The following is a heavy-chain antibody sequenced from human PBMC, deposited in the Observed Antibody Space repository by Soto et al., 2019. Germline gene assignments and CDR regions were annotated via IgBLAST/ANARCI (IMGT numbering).Heavy chain of an antibody. D-gene: IGHD3-22*01. CDR2: IIPIFGTA. CDR3: ARGYYYDSSGYYSNAYYFDY. Sequence: QVQLVQSGAEVKKPGSSVKVSCKASGGTFSSYAISWVRQAPGQGLEWMGGIIPIFGTANYAQKFQGRVTITADESTRTAYMGLSSLRSEDTAVYYCARGYYYDSSGYYSNAYYFDYWGQGTLVTVSS. J-gene: IGHJ4*02. CDR1: GGTFSSYA. V-gene: IGHV1-69*01.